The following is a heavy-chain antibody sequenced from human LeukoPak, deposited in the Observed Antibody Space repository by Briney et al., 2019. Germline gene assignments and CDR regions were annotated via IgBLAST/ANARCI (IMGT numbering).Heavy chain of an antibody. J-gene: IGHJ4*02. CDR3: AGGYDSSGYYYPPAPDY. CDR1: GFTFSSYG. D-gene: IGHD3-22*01. Sequence: GGSLRLSCAASGFTFSSYGMHWVRQAPGKGLEWVAFIRYDGSNKYYADSVKGRFTISRDNSKNTLYLQMNSLRAEDTAVYYCAGGYDSSGYYYPPAPDYWGQGTLVTVSS. V-gene: IGHV3-30*02. CDR2: IRYDGSNK.